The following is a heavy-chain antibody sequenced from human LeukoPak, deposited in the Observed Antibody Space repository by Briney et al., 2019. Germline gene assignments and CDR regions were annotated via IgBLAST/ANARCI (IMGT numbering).Heavy chain of an antibody. CDR1: GYTFTSYD. V-gene: IGHV1-2*02. CDR2: MNPNSGDT. CDR3: ARASGSYRWFDS. D-gene: IGHD1-26*01. J-gene: IGHJ5*01. Sequence: ASVKVSCKASGYTFTSYDINWVRQATGQGLEWMGWMNPNSGDTNYAQKFQGSVTMTRDTSISTVYMELSRLRSDDTAVYYCARASGSYRWFDSWGQGTLVTVSS.